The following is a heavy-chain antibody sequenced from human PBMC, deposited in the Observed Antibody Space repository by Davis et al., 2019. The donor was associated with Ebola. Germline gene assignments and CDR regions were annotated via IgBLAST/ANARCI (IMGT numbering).Heavy chain of an antibody. CDR2: IYPGDSDT. Sequence: GGSLRLSCKGSGYSFTSYWIGWVRQTPGKGLEWMGIIYPGDSDTRYSPSFQGQVTISADKSISTAYLQWSSLKASDTAMYYCARAESYSSSWYPDVYYYYGMDVWGQGTTVTVSS. J-gene: IGHJ6*02. CDR1: GYSFTSYW. V-gene: IGHV5-51*01. D-gene: IGHD6-13*01. CDR3: ARAESYSSSWYPDVYYYYGMDV.